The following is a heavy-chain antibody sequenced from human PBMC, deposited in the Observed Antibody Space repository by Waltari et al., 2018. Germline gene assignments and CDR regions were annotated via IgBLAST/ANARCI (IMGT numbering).Heavy chain of an antibody. CDR3: AKSYGVIAVAGSYYFDY. J-gene: IGHJ4*02. CDR2: MNPNSGNT. V-gene: IGHV1-8*01. Sequence: QVQLVQSGAEVKKPGASVKVSCKASGYTFTSYDINWVRPATGQGLEWMGWMNPNSGNTGYAQKFQGRVTMTRNTSISTAYMELSSLRSEDTAVYYCAKSYGVIAVAGSYYFDYWGQGTLVTVSS. CDR1: GYTFTSYD. D-gene: IGHD6-19*01.